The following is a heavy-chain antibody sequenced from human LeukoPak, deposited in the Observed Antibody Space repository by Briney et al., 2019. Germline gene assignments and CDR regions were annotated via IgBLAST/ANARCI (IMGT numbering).Heavy chain of an antibody. Sequence: GGSLRLSCAASGFIFSGYGVHWVRQAPGKGPVWVARIRSDGSSTDYADSVKGRFTISRDNAKNTLYLQMNSLRAEDTAVYYCAREQGYYSVPGYWGQGTLVTVSS. CDR1: GFIFSGYG. CDR2: IRSDGSST. CDR3: AREQGYYSVPGY. V-gene: IGHV3-74*01. J-gene: IGHJ4*02. D-gene: IGHD3-22*01.